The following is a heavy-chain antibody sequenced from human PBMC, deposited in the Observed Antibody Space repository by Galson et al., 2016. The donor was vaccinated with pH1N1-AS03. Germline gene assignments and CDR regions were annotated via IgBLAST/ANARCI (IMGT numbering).Heavy chain of an antibody. J-gene: IGHJ4*02. CDR2: IDWDDNK. D-gene: IGHD4-17*01. Sequence: PALVKPTQTLTLTCTFSGFSLSTSGMCVSWIRQPPGKALEWLALIDWDDNKYFITSLKTRLTISKDTSKNPVVLTMTNMDPVDTATYYCARLAYGDYVGDFDYWGQGTLVTVSS. CDR1: GFSLSTSGMC. V-gene: IGHV2-70*01. CDR3: ARLAYGDYVGDFDY.